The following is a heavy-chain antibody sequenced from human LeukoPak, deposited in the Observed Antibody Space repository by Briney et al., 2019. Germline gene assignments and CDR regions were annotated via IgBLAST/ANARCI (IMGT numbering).Heavy chain of an antibody. CDR3: ARGNYASTGPGALDI. CDR2: MYSGGST. V-gene: IGHV3-53*01. Sequence: PGGSLRLSCAASGFTVSNNYMSWVRQAPGKGLEWVSVMYSGGSTNYADSVKGRFIISRDDSKNILDLQMNSLKAEDTAVYYCARGNYASTGPGALDIWGQGTMVIVSP. D-gene: IGHD3-22*01. J-gene: IGHJ3*02. CDR1: GFTVSNNY.